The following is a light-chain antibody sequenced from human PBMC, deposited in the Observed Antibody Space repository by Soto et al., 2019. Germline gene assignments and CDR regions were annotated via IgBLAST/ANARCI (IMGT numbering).Light chain of an antibody. Sequence: EIVLTQSQAILSLSPGESATLSCRASQGVSTYFAWYQQKPGQAPRLLIYDASNRASGVPARCSGSGSEIDFTHTISRIEPDDFAFYFCQQRSKWASLSFGQETRLEFK. CDR2: DAS. J-gene: IGKJ5*01. CDR1: QGVSTY. V-gene: IGKV3-11*01. CDR3: QQRSKWASLS.